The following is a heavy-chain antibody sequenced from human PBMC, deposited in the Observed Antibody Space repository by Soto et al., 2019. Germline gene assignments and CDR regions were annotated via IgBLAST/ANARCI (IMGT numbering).Heavy chain of an antibody. D-gene: IGHD5-12*01. J-gene: IGHJ4*02. V-gene: IGHV3-48*02. CDR1: GFTLSRYS. CDR3: ARGGVATIFGDS. Sequence: EVQLVESGGGLVQPGGSLRVSCAASGFTLSRYSMNWVRQAPGKGLEWLSYISGSSDTIYYADSVKGRFIISRDNAKNSLDLQMNSLRDEDTAVYYCARGGVATIFGDSWGQGTLVTVSS. CDR2: ISGSSDTI.